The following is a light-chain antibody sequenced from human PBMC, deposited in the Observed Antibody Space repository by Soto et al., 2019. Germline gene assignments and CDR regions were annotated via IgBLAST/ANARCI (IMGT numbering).Light chain of an antibody. J-gene: IGKJ2*01. Sequence: ELLLTQSPGTLSLSPGERATLSCRASQTVNNNYLAWYQQIPGQAPRRLISGASGRSTGTPDRFSGSASGTDFALSISILEPEDFAIYCCQKYEPPPYTFGQGTKLDIK. CDR3: QKYEPPPYT. V-gene: IGKV3-20*01. CDR2: GAS. CDR1: QTVNNNY.